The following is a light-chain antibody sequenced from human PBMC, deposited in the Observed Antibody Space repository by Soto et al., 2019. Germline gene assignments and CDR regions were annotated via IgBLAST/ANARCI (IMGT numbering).Light chain of an antibody. J-gene: IGKJ4*01. CDR2: AAS. V-gene: IGKV1-6*01. CDR3: LQDYDYPLT. CDR1: QGIRSD. Sequence: AIHMTQSPSSLSASVGDRVTITCRASQGIRSDLGWYQQKPGKAPKLLIYAASTLQTGVPSRFSGSGSGTDFTLTIGSLQPEDFATYYCLQDYDYPLTFGGGTKVEVK.